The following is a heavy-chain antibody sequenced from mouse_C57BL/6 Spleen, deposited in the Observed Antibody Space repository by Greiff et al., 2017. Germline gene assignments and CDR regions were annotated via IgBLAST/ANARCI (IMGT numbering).Heavy chain of an antibody. Sequence: VQLKQSGPVLVKPGASVKMSCKASGYTFTDYYMNWVKQSHGKSLEWIGVINPYNGGTSYNQKFKGKATLTVDKSSSTAYMELNSLTSEDSAVYYCAREEAQATGFAYWGQGTLVTVSA. CDR1: GYTFTDYY. CDR3: AREEAQATGFAY. D-gene: IGHD3-2*02. V-gene: IGHV1-19*01. CDR2: INPYNGGT. J-gene: IGHJ3*01.